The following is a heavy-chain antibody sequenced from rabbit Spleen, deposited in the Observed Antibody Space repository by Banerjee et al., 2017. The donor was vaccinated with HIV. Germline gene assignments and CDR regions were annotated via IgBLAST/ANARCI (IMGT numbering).Heavy chain of an antibody. CDR2: IAGSSSGFT. D-gene: IGHD6-1*01. V-gene: IGHV1S40*01. J-gene: IGHJ4*01. Sequence: QSLEESGGALVTPGASLTLTCTASGFSFSSSAYMCWVRQAPGKGLEWSSRIAGSSSGFTCSATWAKGRFTCSKPSSTTVTLQMTSLTVADTATYFCARVGGVGVYGYATLWGPGTLVT. CDR3: ARVGGVGVYGYATL. CDR1: GFSFSSSAY.